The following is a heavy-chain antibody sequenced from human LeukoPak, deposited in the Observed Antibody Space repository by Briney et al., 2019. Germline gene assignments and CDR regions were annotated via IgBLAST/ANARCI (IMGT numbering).Heavy chain of an antibody. Sequence: SGGSLRLSCAASGFTFSSYAMSWIRQPPGKGLEWIGYIYYSGSTNYNPSLKSRVTISVDTSKNQFSLKLSSVTAADTAVYYCARQIAARGGGFDYWGQGTLVTVSS. J-gene: IGHJ4*02. CDR1: GFTFSSYA. V-gene: IGHV4-59*01. CDR3: ARQIAARGGGFDY. CDR2: IYYSGST. D-gene: IGHD6-13*01.